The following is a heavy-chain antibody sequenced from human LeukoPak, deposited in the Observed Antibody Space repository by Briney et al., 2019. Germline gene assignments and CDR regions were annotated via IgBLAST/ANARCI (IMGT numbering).Heavy chain of an antibody. Sequence: PSETLSLTCTVSGGSISSGSYYWSWIRQPAGKGLEWIGRIYTSGSTNYTPSLKSRVTISVDTSKNQFSLRLSSVTAADTAVYYCARDQINDDYGDYCYFDYWGQGTLVTVSS. J-gene: IGHJ4*02. D-gene: IGHD4-17*01. CDR3: ARDQINDDYGDYCYFDY. CDR1: GGSISSGSYY. CDR2: IYTSGST. V-gene: IGHV4-61*02.